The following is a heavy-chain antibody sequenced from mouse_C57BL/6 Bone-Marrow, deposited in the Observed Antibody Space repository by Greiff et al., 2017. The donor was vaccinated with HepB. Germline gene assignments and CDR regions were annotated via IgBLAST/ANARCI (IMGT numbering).Heavy chain of an antibody. D-gene: IGHD1-1*01. CDR3: ARFTGNYAMDY. CDR1: GFTFSSYG. Sequence: EVMLVESGGALVKPGGSLKLSCAASGFTFSSYGMSWVRQTPDKRLEWVATISSGGSYIDYPDSVKGRFTISRDNAKNTLYLQMSSLKSEDTAMYYCARFTGNYAMDYWGQGTSVTVSS. V-gene: IGHV5-6*01. CDR2: ISSGGSYI. J-gene: IGHJ4*01.